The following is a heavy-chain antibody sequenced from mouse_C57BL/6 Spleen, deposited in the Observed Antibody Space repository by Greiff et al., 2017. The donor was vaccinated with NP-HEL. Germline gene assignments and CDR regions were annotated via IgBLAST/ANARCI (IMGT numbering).Heavy chain of an antibody. CDR3: ARVYYGYDRAWFAY. J-gene: IGHJ3*01. D-gene: IGHD2-2*01. V-gene: IGHV1-76*01. Sequence: VQLQQSGAELVRPGASVKLSCKASGYTFTDYYINWVKQRPGQGLEWIARIYPGSGNTYYNEKFKGKATLTAEKSSSTAYMQLSSLTSEDSAVDFCARVYYGYDRAWFAYWGQGTLVTVSA. CDR1: GYTFTDYY. CDR2: IYPGSGNT.